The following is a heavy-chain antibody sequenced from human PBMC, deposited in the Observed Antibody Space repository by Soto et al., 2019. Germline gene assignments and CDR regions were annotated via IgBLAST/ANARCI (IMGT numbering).Heavy chain of an antibody. CDR3: AKGRGSSGYLFDY. D-gene: IGHD3-22*01. Sequence: EVRLVESGGGLVQPGRSLRLSCAASGFSFDDYAMHWVRQAPGKGPEWVSGISWNSGSVDYADSVKGRFTISRDNAKNSLYLQMNSLRAEDTASYYCAKGRGSSGYLFDYWGQGTLVTVSS. CDR2: ISWNSGSV. J-gene: IGHJ4*02. V-gene: IGHV3-9*01. CDR1: GFSFDDYA.